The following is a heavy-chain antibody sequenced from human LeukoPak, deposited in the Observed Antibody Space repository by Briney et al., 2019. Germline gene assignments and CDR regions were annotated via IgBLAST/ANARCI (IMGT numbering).Heavy chain of an antibody. D-gene: IGHD2-2*01. Sequence: PGGSLRPSCAASGFTFSSYSMHWVRQAPGKGLDWVAVISYDGSNKYYADSVKGRFTISRDNSKNTLYLQMNSLREEDTAVYYCATQRSYCSTTSCYVDYWGQGTLVTVSS. J-gene: IGHJ4*02. CDR2: ISYDGSNK. V-gene: IGHV3-30-3*01. CDR1: GFTFSSYS. CDR3: ATQRSYCSTTSCYVDY.